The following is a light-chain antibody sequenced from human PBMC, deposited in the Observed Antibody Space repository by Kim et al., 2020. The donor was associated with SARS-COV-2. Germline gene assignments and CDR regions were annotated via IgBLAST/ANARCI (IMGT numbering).Light chain of an antibody. V-gene: IGLV1-51*01. CDR2: DNN. Sequence: QKVTISGSGSSSNIGNNYVPWYQRLPGTAPKLLSYDNNKRPSGIPDRFSGSKSGTSATLGITGLQTGDEADYYCGTWDNSLSAGYVFGTGTKVTVL. J-gene: IGLJ1*01. CDR1: SSNIGNNY. CDR3: GTWDNSLSAGYV.